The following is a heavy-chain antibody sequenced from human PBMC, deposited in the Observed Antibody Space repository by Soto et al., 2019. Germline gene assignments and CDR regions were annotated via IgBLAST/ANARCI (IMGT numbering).Heavy chain of an antibody. J-gene: IGHJ4*02. CDR2: IIPIFGKA. CDR3: ARGGKTIFGVVIPQPFDY. V-gene: IGHV1-69*13. CDR1: GGTFSSYA. D-gene: IGHD3-3*01. Sequence: ASVKVSCTASGGTFSSYAISWVRQAPGQGLEWMGGIIPIFGKANYAQKFKGRVTITADESTSTAYMELSSLRSEDTAVYSCARGGKTIFGVVIPQPFDYWGQGTLVTVSS.